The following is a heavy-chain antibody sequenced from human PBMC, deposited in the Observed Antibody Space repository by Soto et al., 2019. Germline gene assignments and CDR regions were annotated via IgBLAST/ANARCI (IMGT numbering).Heavy chain of an antibody. CDR2: INPDGNVG. V-gene: IGHV3-7*03. CDR3: AGWGGHDYNY. D-gene: IGHD4-4*01. CDR1: GFTFSTYW. J-gene: IGHJ4*02. Sequence: EVQLLGSGGGLVQPVGSLRLSCVGSGFTFSTYWMNWVRQAPGKGLEWVANINPDGNVGQYVDSVRGRFTTSRDKAKNSLYLQMNSLGADDTAVYFCAGWGGHDYNYWGQGIMVTVSS.